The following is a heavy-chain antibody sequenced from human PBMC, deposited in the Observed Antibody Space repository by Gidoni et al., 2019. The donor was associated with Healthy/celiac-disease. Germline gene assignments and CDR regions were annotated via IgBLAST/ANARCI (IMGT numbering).Heavy chain of an antibody. D-gene: IGHD3-10*01. CDR1: GSTFTSYA. CDR2: MNPNSGNT. V-gene: IGHV1-8*01. J-gene: IGHJ4*02. CDR3: ARGNWFGGFLNY. Sequence: QVQLVQSGAEAKQPGASVKVSCKASGSTFTSYATNWARQATGQGLEWMGWMNPNSGNTGYAQKFQGRVTMTRNTSISTAYMELSSLRSEDTAVYYCARGNWFGGFLNYWGQGTLVTVSS.